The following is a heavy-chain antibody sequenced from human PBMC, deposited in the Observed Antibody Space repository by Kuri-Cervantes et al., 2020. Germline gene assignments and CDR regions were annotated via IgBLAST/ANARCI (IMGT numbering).Heavy chain of an antibody. V-gene: IGHV3-21*01. Sequence: GGSLRLSCAASGFTFSSYSMNWVRQAPGKGLEWVSSISSSSYIYYADSVKGRFTISRDNAKNSLYLQMNSLRAEDTAVYYCARDRSPDTAMVFRWHWGQGTLVTVSS. CDR3: ARDRSPDTAMVFRWH. CDR1: GFTFSSYS. J-gene: IGHJ4*02. CDR2: ISSSSYI. D-gene: IGHD5-18*01.